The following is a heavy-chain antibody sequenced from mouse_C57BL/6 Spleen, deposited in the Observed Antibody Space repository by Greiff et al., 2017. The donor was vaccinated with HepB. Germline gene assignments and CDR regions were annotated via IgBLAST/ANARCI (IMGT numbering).Heavy chain of an antibody. J-gene: IGHJ2*01. D-gene: IGHD1-1*01. CDR3: TRVTTVVADY. CDR2: IHPNSGST. Sequence: QVQLQQPGAELVKPGASVKLSCKASGYTFTSYWMHWVKQRPGQGLEWIGMIHPNSGSTNYNEKFKSKATLTVDKSSSTAYMQLSSLTSEDSAVYYCTRVTTVVADYWGQGTTLTVSS. V-gene: IGHV1-64*01. CDR1: GYTFTSYW.